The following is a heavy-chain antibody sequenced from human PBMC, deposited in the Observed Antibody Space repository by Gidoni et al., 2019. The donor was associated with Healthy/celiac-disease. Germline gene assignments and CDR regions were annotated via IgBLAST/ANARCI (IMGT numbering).Heavy chain of an antibody. J-gene: IGHJ5*02. D-gene: IGHD6-19*01. CDR2: IYPGDSDT. CDR3: AREFVGYSSGWYKSAQGFDP. CDR1: GYIFTSYW. Sequence: EVQLVQSGAAVNKPGESLQISCKGSGYIFTSYWIGWVSQMPGNGLEWMGIIYPGDSDTRYSPSFQGQVTISADKSISTAYLQWSSLKASDTAMYYCAREFVGYSSGWYKSAQGFDPWGQGTLVTVSS. V-gene: IGHV5-51*01.